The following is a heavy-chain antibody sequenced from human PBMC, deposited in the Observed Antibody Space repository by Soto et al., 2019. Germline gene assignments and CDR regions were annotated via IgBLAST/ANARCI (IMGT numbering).Heavy chain of an antibody. J-gene: IGHJ4*02. CDR1: GFSLTTGRVG. CDR3: THRLVGSGQGY. CDR2: IHWNDDN. D-gene: IGHD2-15*01. V-gene: IGHV2-5*01. Sequence: QITLEETGPTLVKPTQTLTLTCTFSGFSLTTGRVGVGWIRQPPGKALEWLAVIHWNDDNHYSPSLKSRLTITKDTSKNQVVLTLTNMDPVDTAPYYCTHRLVGSGQGYWGQGTLVTVSS.